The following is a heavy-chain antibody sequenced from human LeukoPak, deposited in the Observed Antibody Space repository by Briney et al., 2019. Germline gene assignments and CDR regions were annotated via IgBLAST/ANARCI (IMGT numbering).Heavy chain of an antibody. D-gene: IGHD3-9*01. V-gene: IGHV1-69*06. Sequence: SVKVSCKVSGGTFSMYGISWVRQAPGQGLEWMGGIIPIFGTANYAQKFQGRVTITADKSTSTAYMELSSLRSEDTAVYYCVLTGPPRDYWGQGTLVTVSS. J-gene: IGHJ4*02. CDR2: IIPIFGTA. CDR1: GGTFSMYG. CDR3: VLTGPPRDY.